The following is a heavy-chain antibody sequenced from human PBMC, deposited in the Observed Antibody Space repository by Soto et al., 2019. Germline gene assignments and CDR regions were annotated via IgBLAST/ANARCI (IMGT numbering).Heavy chain of an antibody. Sequence: SETLSLTCTFSVGSVSSGSYYWSWIRQPPGKGLEWIGYIYYSGSTNYNPSLKSRVTISVDTSKNQFSLKLSSVTAADTAVYYCARGEAAAGDYWGQGTLVTVSS. J-gene: IGHJ4*02. CDR3: ARGEAAAGDY. V-gene: IGHV4-61*01. D-gene: IGHD6-13*01. CDR1: VGSVSSGSYY. CDR2: IYYSGST.